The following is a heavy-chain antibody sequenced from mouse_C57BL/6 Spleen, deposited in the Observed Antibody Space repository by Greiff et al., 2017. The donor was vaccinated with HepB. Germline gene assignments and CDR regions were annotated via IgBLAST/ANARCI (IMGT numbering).Heavy chain of an antibody. CDR3: ARRRLATDFHYYAMDY. CDR1: GYTFTSYG. J-gene: IGHJ4*01. V-gene: IGHV1-81*01. D-gene: IGHD1-1*01. Sequence: QVQLKQSGAELARPGASVKLSCKASGYTFTSYGISWVKQRTGQGLEWIGEIYPRSGNTYYNEKFKGKATLTADKSSSTAYMELRSLTSEDSAVYFCARRRLATDFHYYAMDYWGQGTSVTVSS. CDR2: IYPRSGNT.